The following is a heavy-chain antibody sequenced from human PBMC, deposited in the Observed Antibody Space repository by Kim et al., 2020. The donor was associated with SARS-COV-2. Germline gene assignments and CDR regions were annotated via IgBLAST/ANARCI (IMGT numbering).Heavy chain of an antibody. Sequence: GGSLRLSCAASGFTFSSYWMHWVRQAPGKGLVWVSRINSDGSSTSYADSVKGRFTISRDNAKNTLYLQMNSLRAEDTAVYYCARDLSWDFWSGYSEAFGYWGQGTLVTVSS. V-gene: IGHV3-74*01. CDR3: ARDLSWDFWSGYSEAFGY. CDR1: GFTFSSYW. D-gene: IGHD3-3*01. CDR2: INSDGSST. J-gene: IGHJ4*02.